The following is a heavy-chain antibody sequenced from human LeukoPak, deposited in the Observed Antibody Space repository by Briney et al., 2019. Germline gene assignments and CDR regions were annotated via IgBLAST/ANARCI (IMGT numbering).Heavy chain of an antibody. V-gene: IGHV5-51*01. CDR2: IYPGGSDT. CDR3: ARTYYYGSGSYPFDY. Sequence: PGESLKISCKGSGYSFTSYWIGWVRQMPGKGLEWMGIIYPGGSDTRYSPSFQGQVTISADKSISTAYLQWSSLKASDTAMYYCARTYYYGSGSYPFDYWGQGTLVTVSS. CDR1: GYSFTSYW. D-gene: IGHD3-10*01. J-gene: IGHJ4*02.